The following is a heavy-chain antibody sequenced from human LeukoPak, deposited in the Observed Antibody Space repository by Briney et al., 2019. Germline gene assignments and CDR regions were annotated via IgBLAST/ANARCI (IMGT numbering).Heavy chain of an antibody. CDR2: INPNSGGT. CDR3: ARDRPLQLERHAFDI. J-gene: IGHJ3*02. Sequence: ASVKVSCKASGYTFTGYYMHWVRQAPGQGLEWMGWINPNSGGTNYAQKFQGRVTMTRGTSISTAYMELSRLRSDDTAVYYCARDRPLQLERHAFDIWGQGTMVTVSS. CDR1: GYTFTGYY. D-gene: IGHD1-1*01. V-gene: IGHV1-2*02.